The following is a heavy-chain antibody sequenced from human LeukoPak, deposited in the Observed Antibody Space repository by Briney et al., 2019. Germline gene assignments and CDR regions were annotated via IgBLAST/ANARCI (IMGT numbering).Heavy chain of an antibody. D-gene: IGHD1-1*01. Sequence: GGSLRLSCAASGFTFSSYWMHWVRQAPGKGLVWVSHINSDGGSTTYADSVKGRFTISRDNAKNTPYLQMNSLRAEDTAVYYCARTTYYFDYWGQGTLVTVSS. CDR3: ARTTYYFDY. J-gene: IGHJ4*02. CDR2: INSDGGST. V-gene: IGHV3-74*01. CDR1: GFTFSSYW.